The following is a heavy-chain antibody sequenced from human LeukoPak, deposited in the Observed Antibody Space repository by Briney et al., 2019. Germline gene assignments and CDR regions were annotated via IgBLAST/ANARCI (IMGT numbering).Heavy chain of an antibody. D-gene: IGHD6-19*01. Sequence: GRSLRLSCAASGFTFSTYGMHWVRQAPGKGLQWVAVILYDGSNKYYADSVKGRFIISRDNSKNTLYLQMNSLTAEDTAVYYCARVVAGSVYNSGMDVWGQGTTVTVSS. V-gene: IGHV3-30*01. J-gene: IGHJ6*02. CDR2: ILYDGSNK. CDR1: GFTFSTYG. CDR3: ARVVAGSVYNSGMDV.